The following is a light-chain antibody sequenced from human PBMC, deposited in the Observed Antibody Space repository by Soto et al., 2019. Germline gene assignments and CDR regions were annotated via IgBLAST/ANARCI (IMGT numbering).Light chain of an antibody. V-gene: IGKV1-5*03. Sequence: DIQMTQSPSTLSGSVGDRVTITCRASQTISSWLAWYQQKPGKAPKLLIYKASTLKSGVPSRFSGSRSGTDFTLTISSLQPEDFATYYCQHYNSYSEAFGQGTKVDIK. CDR2: KAS. CDR3: QHYNSYSEA. J-gene: IGKJ1*01. CDR1: QTISSW.